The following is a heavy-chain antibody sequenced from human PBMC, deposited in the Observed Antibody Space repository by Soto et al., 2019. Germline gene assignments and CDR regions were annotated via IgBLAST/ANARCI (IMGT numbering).Heavy chain of an antibody. CDR3: ARDVPFDYGSDY. V-gene: IGHV3-30-3*01. CDR1: GFTFSSYA. J-gene: IGHJ4*02. Sequence: GSLRLSCAASGFTFSSYAMHWVRQAPGKGLEWVAVISYDGSNKYYADSVKGRFTISRDNSKNTLYLQMSSLRAEDTAVYYCARDVPFDYGSDYWGQGTLVTVSS. CDR2: ISYDGSNK. D-gene: IGHD4-17*01.